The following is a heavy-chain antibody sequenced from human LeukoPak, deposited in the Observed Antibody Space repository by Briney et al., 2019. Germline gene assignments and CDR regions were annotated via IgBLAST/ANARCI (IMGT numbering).Heavy chain of an antibody. J-gene: IGHJ4*02. CDR1: GGSISSYY. CDR2: IYYSGST. Sequence: SETLSLTCTVSGGSISSYYWGWIRQPPGKGLEWIGYIYYSGSTNYNPSLKSRVTISVDTSKNQFSLKLSSVTAADTAVYYCATRAYYYDSSLDYWGQGTLVTVSS. CDR3: ATRAYYYDSSLDY. D-gene: IGHD3-22*01. V-gene: IGHV4-59*01.